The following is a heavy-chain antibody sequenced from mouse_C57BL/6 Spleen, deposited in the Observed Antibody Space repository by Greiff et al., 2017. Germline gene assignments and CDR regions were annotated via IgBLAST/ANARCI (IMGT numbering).Heavy chain of an antibody. V-gene: IGHV1-69*01. CDR3: ALGGWSFAY. CDR1: GYTFTSYW. D-gene: IGHD3-3*01. Sequence: VQLQQPGAELVMPGASVKLSCKASGYTFTSYWMHWVKQRPGQGLEWIGEIDPSDSYTNYNQKFKGKSTLTVDKSSSTAYMQLSSLTSEDSAVYYCALGGWSFAYWGQGTLVTVSA. J-gene: IGHJ3*01. CDR2: IDPSDSYT.